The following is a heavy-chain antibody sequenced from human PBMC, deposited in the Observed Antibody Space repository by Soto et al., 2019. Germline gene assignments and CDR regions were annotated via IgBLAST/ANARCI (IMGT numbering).Heavy chain of an antibody. CDR2: IYPGDSDT. J-gene: IGHJ6*02. D-gene: IGHD4-17*01. CDR3: ERHHYGDYDAMHV. CDR1: GYSCTNYW. V-gene: IGHV5-51*01. Sequence: XESLKISCKGPGYSCTNYWIGLVRQMPGKGLEWMGIIYPGDSDTRYSPSFQGQVTISADKSISTAYLQWSSLKASDTAMYYCERHHYGDYDAMHVWGQRTTVTVSS.